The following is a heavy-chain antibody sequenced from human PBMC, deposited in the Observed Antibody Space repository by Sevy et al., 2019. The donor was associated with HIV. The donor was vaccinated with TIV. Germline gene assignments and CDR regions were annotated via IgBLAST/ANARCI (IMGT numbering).Heavy chain of an antibody. V-gene: IGHV3-9*01. CDR2: ISWNSGSI. Sequence: GGSLRLSCAASGFTFDDYAMHWVRQAPGKGLEWVSGISWNSGSIGYADSVKGRFTISRDNAKNSLYLQMNSLRAEDTALYYCAKDIRGIAVAGTGLYYYDYGMDVWGQGTTVTVSS. D-gene: IGHD6-19*01. CDR1: GFTFDDYA. J-gene: IGHJ6*02. CDR3: AKDIRGIAVAGTGLYYYDYGMDV.